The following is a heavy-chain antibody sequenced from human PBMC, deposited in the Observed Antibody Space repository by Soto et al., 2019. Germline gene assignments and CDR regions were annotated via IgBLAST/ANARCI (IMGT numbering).Heavy chain of an antibody. CDR3: ARLPPPSCSGGSCSPY. D-gene: IGHD2-15*01. CDR1: GFTFSNFA. CDR2: LTGSNGRNI. J-gene: IGHJ4*02. Sequence: GGSLRLSCAASGFTFSNFAMSWVRQAPGKGLEWISSLTGSNGRNIYYADSVKGRFTISRDNSKNSLYLQMNSLRVEDTALYYCARLPPPSCSGGSCSPYWGQGTLVTVYS. V-gene: IGHV3-23*01.